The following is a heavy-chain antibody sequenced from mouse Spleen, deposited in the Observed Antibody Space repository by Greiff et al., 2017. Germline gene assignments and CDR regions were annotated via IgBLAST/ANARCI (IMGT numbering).Heavy chain of an antibody. CDR3: ARHEAEYYGSSHFDY. CDR2: IHPSDSDT. Sequence: QVQLQQPGAELVKPGASVKVSCKASGYTFTSYWMHWVKQRPGQGLEWIGRIHPSDSDTNYNQKFKGKATLTVDKSSSTAYMQLSSLTSEDSAVYFCARHEAEYYGSSHFDYWGQGTTLTVSS. V-gene: IGHV1-74*01. CDR1: GYTFTSYW. D-gene: IGHD1-1*01. J-gene: IGHJ2*01.